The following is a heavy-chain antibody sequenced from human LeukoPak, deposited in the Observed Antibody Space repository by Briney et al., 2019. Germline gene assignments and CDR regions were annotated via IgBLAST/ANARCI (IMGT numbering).Heavy chain of an antibody. CDR1: GGSLSSSSYY. D-gene: IGHD3-9*01. Sequence: PSETLSLTCTVSGGSLSSSSYYWGWIRQPPGKGLEWLGSIYYSGSTYYNPSLKSRVTISVDTSRNQFSLKLTSVTAADTAVYYCARGDLTYYDILTGYFVYWGQGTLVTVSS. J-gene: IGHJ4*02. V-gene: IGHV4-39*01. CDR2: IYYSGST. CDR3: ARGDLTYYDILTGYFVY.